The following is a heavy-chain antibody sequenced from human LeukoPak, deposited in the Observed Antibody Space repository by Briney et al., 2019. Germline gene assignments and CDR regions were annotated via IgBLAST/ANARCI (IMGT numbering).Heavy chain of an antibody. CDR1: GYTFTSYD. D-gene: IGHD5-24*01. CDR2: MNPNSGNT. V-gene: IGHV1-8*01. Sequence: GASVKVSCKASGYTFTSYDINWVRQATGQGLEWMGWMNPNSGNTGYAQKFQGRVTMTRNTSISTAYMELSSLRSEDTAVYYCARGRKGMATIFTNYYYYMDVWGEGTTVTISS. CDR3: ARGRKGMATIFTNYYYYMDV. J-gene: IGHJ6*03.